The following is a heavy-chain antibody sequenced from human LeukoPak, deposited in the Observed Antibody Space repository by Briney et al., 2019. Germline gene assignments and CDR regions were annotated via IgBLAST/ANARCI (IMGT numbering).Heavy chain of an antibody. V-gene: IGHV6-1*01. CDR3: ARTGPIAAAGQVGLAY. Sequence: SQTLSLTCAISGDSVSSNSATWNWIRQSPSRGLEWLGRTYYRSKWYNDYAVSVKSRITINPDTSKNQFSLQLNSVTPEDTAVYYCARTGPIAAAGQVGLAYWGQGTLVTVSS. J-gene: IGHJ4*02. CDR1: GDSVSSNSAT. CDR2: TYYRSKWYN. D-gene: IGHD6-13*01.